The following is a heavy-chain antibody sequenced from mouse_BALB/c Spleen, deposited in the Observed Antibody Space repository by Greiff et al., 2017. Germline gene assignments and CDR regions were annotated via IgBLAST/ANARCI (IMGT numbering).Heavy chain of an antibody. CDR1: GFTFSSYT. V-gene: IGHV5-6-4*01. Sequence: EVKLMESGGGLVKPGGSLKLSCAASGFTFSSYTMSWVRQTPEKRLEWVATISSGGSYTYYPDSVKGRFTISRDNAKNTLYLQMSSLKSEDTAMYYCTRGSDSSGPPWFAYWGQGTLVTVSA. CDR3: TRGSDSSGPPWFAY. CDR2: ISSGGSYT. D-gene: IGHD3-2*01. J-gene: IGHJ3*01.